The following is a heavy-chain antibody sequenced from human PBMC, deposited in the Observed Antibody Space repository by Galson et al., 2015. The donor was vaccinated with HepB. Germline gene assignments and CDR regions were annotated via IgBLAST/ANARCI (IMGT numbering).Heavy chain of an antibody. CDR3: TRDIWGSDAFDL. V-gene: IGHV3-33*01. CDR2: IWNDGSNK. J-gene: IGHJ3*01. CDR1: GFPLNEPFSLYG. Sequence: SLRLSCAAAGFPLNEPFSLYGMHWVRQAPGKGLEWVALIWNDGSNKNYVDSVKGRFVISRDNSKNTVYLQMNSLRAEDTGLYYCTRDIWGSDAFDLWGQGTMVTVSS. D-gene: IGHD7-27*01.